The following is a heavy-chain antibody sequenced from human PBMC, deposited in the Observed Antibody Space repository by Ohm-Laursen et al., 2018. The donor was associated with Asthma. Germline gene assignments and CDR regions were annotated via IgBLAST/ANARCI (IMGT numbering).Heavy chain of an antibody. Sequence: SLRLSCTASGFTFSSYGMHWVRQAPGKGLEWVAVISYDGSNKYYADSVKGRFTISRDNSKNTLYLQMNSLRAEDTAVYYCAREGVVVAARILHPAFDIWGQGTMVTVSS. D-gene: IGHD2-15*01. J-gene: IGHJ3*02. CDR1: GFTFSSYG. CDR2: ISYDGSNK. CDR3: AREGVVVAARILHPAFDI. V-gene: IGHV3-30*03.